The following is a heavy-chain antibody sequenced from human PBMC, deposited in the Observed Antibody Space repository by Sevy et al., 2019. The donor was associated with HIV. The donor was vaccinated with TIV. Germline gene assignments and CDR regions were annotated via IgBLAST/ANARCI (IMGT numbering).Heavy chain of an antibody. CDR3: ARDNSVNPRVIDY. Sequence: SETLSLTCTVSGGSISSYYWSWIRQPPGKGLEWIGYIYCTGTTDYNSSLKSRVTISRDTSKTRFSLRLTSVTAADTAVYYCARDNSVNPRVIDYWGQGAPVTVSS. CDR1: GGSISSYY. CDR2: IYCTGTT. D-gene: IGHD4-17*01. V-gene: IGHV4-59*13. J-gene: IGHJ4*02.